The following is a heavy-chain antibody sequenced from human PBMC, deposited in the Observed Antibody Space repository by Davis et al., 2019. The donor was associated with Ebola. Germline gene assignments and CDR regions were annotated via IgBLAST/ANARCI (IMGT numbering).Heavy chain of an antibody. J-gene: IGHJ4*02. D-gene: IGHD1-26*01. CDR2: ISSSSSYM. Sequence: GGSLRLSCAASGFTFSSYSMNWVRQAPGKGLEWVSSISSSSSYMYYADSVQGRFTISRDNDKNSLYLQLNSLRAKDTAVYYCVVPSGSSTFDYWGQGTLVTVSS. CDR1: GFTFSSYS. CDR3: VVPSGSSTFDY. V-gene: IGHV3-21*01.